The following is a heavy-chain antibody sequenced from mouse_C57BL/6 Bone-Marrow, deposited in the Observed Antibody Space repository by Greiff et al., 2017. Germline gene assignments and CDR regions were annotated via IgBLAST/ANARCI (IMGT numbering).Heavy chain of an antibody. V-gene: IGHV1-72*01. D-gene: IGHD1-1*01. J-gene: IGHJ4*01. Sequence: QVQLKQPGAELVKPGASVKLSCTASGYTFTSYWMHWVKQRPGRGLEWIGRIDPNSGGTKYNEKFKSKATLTADKSSSTAYIQLSSLTSEDSAVYYCAGDSGITAEVANYAMDYWGQGTSVTVSS. CDR3: AGDSGITAEVANYAMDY. CDR1: GYTFTSYW. CDR2: IDPNSGGT.